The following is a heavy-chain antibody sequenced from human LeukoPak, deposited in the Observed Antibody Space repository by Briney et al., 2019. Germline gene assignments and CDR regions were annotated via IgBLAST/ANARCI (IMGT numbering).Heavy chain of an antibody. CDR3: ARNTDY. CDR2: IKPDGSEK. J-gene: IGHJ4*02. D-gene: IGHD2/OR15-2a*01. V-gene: IGHV3-7*01. CDR1: GFTFRSYW. Sequence: GGSLRLSCAASGFTFRSYWMTWVRQAPGKGLEWVANIKPDGSEKYYVDSVKGRFTISRDNAKNSLYLQMNSLRAEDSAVYYCARNTDYWGQGTLVTVSS.